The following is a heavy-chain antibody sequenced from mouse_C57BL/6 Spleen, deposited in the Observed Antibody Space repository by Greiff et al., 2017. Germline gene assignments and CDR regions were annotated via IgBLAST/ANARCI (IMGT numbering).Heavy chain of an antibody. CDR2: IYPSDSET. CDR3: ARSSTTDPYYYAMDY. Sequence: QVQLQQPGAELVRPGSSVKLSCKASGYTFTSYWMDWVKQRPGQGLEWIGNIYPSDSETHYNQKFKDKATLTVDKSSSTAYMQLSSLTSEDSAVYYCARSSTTDPYYYAMDYWGQGTSVTVSS. V-gene: IGHV1-61*01. CDR1: GYTFTSYW. D-gene: IGHD1-1*01. J-gene: IGHJ4*01.